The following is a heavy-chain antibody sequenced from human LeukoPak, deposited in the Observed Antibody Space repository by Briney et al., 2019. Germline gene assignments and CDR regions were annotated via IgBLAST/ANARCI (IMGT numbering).Heavy chain of an antibody. Sequence: GGSLRLPCAASGFTVSSSYMSWVRQAPGKGLEWVSVIYSDGRTYTAESVKGRFTISRDTSMNTLYLQMNSLRVEDTAVYYCARNLGFYGSGSSFYWGQGTLVTVSS. V-gene: IGHV3-53*01. J-gene: IGHJ4*02. D-gene: IGHD3-10*01. CDR1: GFTVSSSY. CDR2: IYSDGRT. CDR3: ARNLGFYGSGSSFY.